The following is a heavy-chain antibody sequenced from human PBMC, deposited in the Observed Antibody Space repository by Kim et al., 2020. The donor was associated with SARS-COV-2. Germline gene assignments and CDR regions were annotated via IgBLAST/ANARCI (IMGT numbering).Heavy chain of an antibody. CDR1: GFTFSSYA. Sequence: GGSLRLSCAASGFTFSSYAMSWVRQAPGKGLEWVSAISGSGGSTYYADSVKGRFTISRDNSKNTLYLQMNSLRAEDTAVYYCAKKMDIIAAREYYFDYWGQGTLVTVSA. D-gene: IGHD6-6*01. J-gene: IGHJ4*02. CDR2: ISGSGGST. CDR3: AKKMDIIAAREYYFDY. V-gene: IGHV3-23*01.